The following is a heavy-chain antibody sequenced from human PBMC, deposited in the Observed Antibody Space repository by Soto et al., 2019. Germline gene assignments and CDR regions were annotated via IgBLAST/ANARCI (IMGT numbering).Heavy chain of an antibody. CDR1: GDSVSSNSAA. V-gene: IGHV6-1*01. CDR2: TYYRSKWYN. CDR3: ASGPLWFGELLFHYGMDV. Sequence: PSQTLSLTCGISGDSVSSNSAAWNWIRQSPSRGLEWLGRTYYRSKWYNDYAVSVKSRITINPDTSKNQFSLQLNSVTPEDTAVYYCASGPLWFGELLFHYGMDVWGQGTTVTVS. D-gene: IGHD3-10*01. J-gene: IGHJ6*02.